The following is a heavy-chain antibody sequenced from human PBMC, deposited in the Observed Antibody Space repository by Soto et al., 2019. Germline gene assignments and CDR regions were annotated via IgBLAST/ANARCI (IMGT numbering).Heavy chain of an antibody. D-gene: IGHD6-19*01. Sequence: SETLSLTCTVSGGPIAPFYWTWIRQSPGKGLESIGYVYYNGSTNYNPALKGRVTISLDTSKSQFSLRLSSVTAADTAVYYCARTRGRGQWRDFYFDFWGQGSLVTVSS. J-gene: IGHJ4*02. CDR3: ARTRGRGQWRDFYFDF. CDR1: GGPIAPFY. V-gene: IGHV4-59*12. CDR2: VYYNGST.